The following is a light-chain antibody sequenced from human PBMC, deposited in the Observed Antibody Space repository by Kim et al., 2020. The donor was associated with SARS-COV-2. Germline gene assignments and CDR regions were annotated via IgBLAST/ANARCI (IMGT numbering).Light chain of an antibody. Sequence: CVSPGERATRSCRASQSISINLAWYQQKPGQAPRLLIYGASTRATGVPARFSGSGSGTEFTLTVSSLQSEDFAVYYCQQYNKWPTFGGGTKVDIK. CDR3: QQYNKWPT. J-gene: IGKJ4*01. CDR1: QSISIN. CDR2: GAS. V-gene: IGKV3-15*01.